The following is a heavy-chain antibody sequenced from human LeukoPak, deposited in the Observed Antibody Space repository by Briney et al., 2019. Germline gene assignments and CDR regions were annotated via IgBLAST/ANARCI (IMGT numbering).Heavy chain of an antibody. CDR3: ARDGDSSGYYHYFDY. J-gene: IGHJ4*02. Sequence: SVKASCKASGGTFSSYANSWVRQAPGQGLEWMGRIIPILGIANYAQKFQGRVTITADKSTSTVYMELSSLRSEDTAVYYCARDGDSSGYYHYFDYWGQGTLVPVSS. D-gene: IGHD3-22*01. V-gene: IGHV1-69*04. CDR2: IIPILGIA. CDR1: GGTFSSYA.